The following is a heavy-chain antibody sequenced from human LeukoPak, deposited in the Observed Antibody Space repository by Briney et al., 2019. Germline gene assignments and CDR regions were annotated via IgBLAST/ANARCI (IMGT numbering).Heavy chain of an antibody. V-gene: IGHV3-23*01. J-gene: IGHJ3*01. D-gene: IGHD2-2*01. Sequence: PGGSLRLSCAASGFPFDYYAMNWVRQAPGKGLEWVSATGASGHSTYYADSVKGRFTISRDNSKTTLYLQMNSLRAEDTAVYYCARGLSTVNDALDFWGQGTMVTVSS. CDR3: ARGLSTVNDALDF. CDR1: GFPFDYYA. CDR2: TGASGHST.